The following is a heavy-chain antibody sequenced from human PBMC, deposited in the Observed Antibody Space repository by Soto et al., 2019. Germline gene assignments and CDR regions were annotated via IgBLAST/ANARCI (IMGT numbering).Heavy chain of an antibody. V-gene: IGHV3-23*01. CDR3: AKRLWSGSNSVGNGMDV. J-gene: IGHJ6*02. Sequence: EVQLLGSGGGLVQPGGSLRLSCAASGFSFSNYAVTWVRQAPGKGLEWVSAISASGGSTYYADSVKGRFTISRDNSKNTVQLEMNSLRAEDTAVYYCAKRLWSGSNSVGNGMDVWGQGTTVTVSS. CDR2: ISASGGST. D-gene: IGHD3-3*01. CDR1: GFSFSNYA.